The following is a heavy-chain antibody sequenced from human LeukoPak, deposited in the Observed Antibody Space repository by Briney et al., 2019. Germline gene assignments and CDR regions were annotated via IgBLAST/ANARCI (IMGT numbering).Heavy chain of an antibody. J-gene: IGHJ4*02. CDR1: GGSINSHY. CDR2: VYSTGKN. Sequence: LPETLSLTCAVSGGSINSHYWGWIRQPPGKGLQWIGDVYSTGKNNYNPSLKSRVTISLDTSKSHLSLNLTSVLAADTAIYYCVRRDTGWNYLDYWGQGILVTVSS. D-gene: IGHD6-19*01. V-gene: IGHV4-4*08. CDR3: VRRDTGWNYLDY.